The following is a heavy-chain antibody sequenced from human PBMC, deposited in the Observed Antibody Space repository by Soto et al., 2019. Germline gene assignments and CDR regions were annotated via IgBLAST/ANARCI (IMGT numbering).Heavy chain of an antibody. Sequence: GGSMRLSCTASGFNFSSYAMSWVRQETGKGLEWVSAISGSGGSTYYADSVKGRFTISRDNSKNTLYLQMNSLRAEDTAVYYCAKSPYYDILTGPDYYYMDVWGKGTTVTVSS. J-gene: IGHJ6*03. CDR3: AKSPYYDILTGPDYYYMDV. D-gene: IGHD3-9*01. CDR2: ISGSGGST. V-gene: IGHV3-23*01. CDR1: GFNFSSYA.